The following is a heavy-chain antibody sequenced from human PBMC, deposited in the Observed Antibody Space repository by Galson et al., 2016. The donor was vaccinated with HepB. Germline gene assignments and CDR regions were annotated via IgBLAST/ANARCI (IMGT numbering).Heavy chain of an antibody. Sequence: SVKVSCKASGYTFTSYYMHWVRQAPGQGLEWMGIINPSGGGTSYAQKFQGRVTMTRDTSTSTVYMELSSLRSEDTALYYCARERKLELDYYYYYGMDVWGQGTTVTVSS. CDR2: INPSGGGT. J-gene: IGHJ6*02. V-gene: IGHV1-46*03. CDR1: GYTFTSYY. D-gene: IGHD1-7*01. CDR3: ARERKLELDYYYYYGMDV.